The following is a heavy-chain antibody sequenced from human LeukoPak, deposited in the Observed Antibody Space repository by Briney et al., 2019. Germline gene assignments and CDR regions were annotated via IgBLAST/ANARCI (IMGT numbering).Heavy chain of an antibody. CDR2: ITRSSSYI. D-gene: IGHD3-10*02. Sequence: GGSLRLSCAASGFTFSSYSMNWVRQAPGKGLQWVSSITRSSSYIYYADSVKGRFTISRDNAKNSLYLHMNSLRAEDTAVYYCAELGITMIGGVWGKGTTVTISS. V-gene: IGHV3-21*01. CDR1: GFTFSSYS. CDR3: AELGITMIGGV. J-gene: IGHJ6*04.